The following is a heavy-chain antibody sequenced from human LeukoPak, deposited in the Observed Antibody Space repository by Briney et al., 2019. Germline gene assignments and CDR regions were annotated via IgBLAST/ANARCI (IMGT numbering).Heavy chain of an antibody. CDR3: ARVQTTVTILDY. Sequence: AGSLSLTCAASGFTFSSYENNWVRQAPGKGLEWVSYISSSGSTRYYADSVKGRFTISRDNAKNPLYLQMNSLRAEDTAVYYCARVQTTVTILDYWGQASMLSVSS. CDR1: GFTFSSYE. CDR2: ISSSGSTR. D-gene: IGHD4-11*01. J-gene: IGHJ4*02. V-gene: IGHV3-48*03.